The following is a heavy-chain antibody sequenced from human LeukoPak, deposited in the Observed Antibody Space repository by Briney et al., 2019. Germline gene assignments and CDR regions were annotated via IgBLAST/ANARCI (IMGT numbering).Heavy chain of an antibody. Sequence: GASVTVSCMASGGTFSSYAISWVRQAPGQGLEWMGRIIPIFGIANYAKKFQGRVTITADKSTSTAYMELSSLRSEDTAVYSCARGHIVVVPAASPGAFDIWGQGTIVTVSS. J-gene: IGHJ3*02. CDR1: GGTFSSYA. D-gene: IGHD2-2*01. V-gene: IGHV1-69*04. CDR2: IIPIFGIA. CDR3: ARGHIVVVPAASPGAFDI.